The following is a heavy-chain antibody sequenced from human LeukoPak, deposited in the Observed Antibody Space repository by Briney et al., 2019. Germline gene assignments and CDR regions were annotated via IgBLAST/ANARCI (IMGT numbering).Heavy chain of an antibody. CDR2: ISYDGSNK. Sequence: QPGGSLRLSCAASGFTFSSYAMHWVRQAPGKGLEWVAVISYDGSNKYYADSVKGRFTISRDNPKNTLYLQMNSLRAEDTAVYYCARGGRDDGDWGQGTLVTVSS. CDR3: ARGGRDDGD. D-gene: IGHD1-1*01. J-gene: IGHJ4*02. V-gene: IGHV3-30*14. CDR1: GFTFSSYA.